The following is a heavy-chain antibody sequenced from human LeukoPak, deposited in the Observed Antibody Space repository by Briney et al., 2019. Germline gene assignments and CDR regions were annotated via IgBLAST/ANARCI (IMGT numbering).Heavy chain of an antibody. Sequence: SQTLSLTCAISGDSVSSDSAAWNWIRQSPSRGLEWLGRTYYRSKWYNEYAVSVKSRITNNPDTSKNQFSLQLNSVTPEDSAVYYCARELTTVKYNWFDPWGQGTLVTVSS. J-gene: IGHJ5*02. CDR2: TYYRSKWYN. CDR1: GDSVSSDSAA. V-gene: IGHV6-1*01. CDR3: ARELTTVKYNWFDP. D-gene: IGHD4-17*01.